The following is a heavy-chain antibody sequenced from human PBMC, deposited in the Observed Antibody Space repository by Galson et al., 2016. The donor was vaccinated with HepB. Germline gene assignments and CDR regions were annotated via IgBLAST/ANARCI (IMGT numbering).Heavy chain of an antibody. D-gene: IGHD5-24*01. CDR1: GGSVISGGYY. CDR3: ARGQHEMALIRFFDY. CDR2: IHYSGNT. V-gene: IGHV4-61*08. J-gene: IGHJ4*02. Sequence: SETLSLTCTVSGGSVISGGYYWSWIRQPPGKGLEWIGYIHYSGNTNYSPSLKSRVTMSVDTSKNHFSLKLSSVTAADTAVYYCARGQHEMALIRFFDYWGRGTLVTVSS.